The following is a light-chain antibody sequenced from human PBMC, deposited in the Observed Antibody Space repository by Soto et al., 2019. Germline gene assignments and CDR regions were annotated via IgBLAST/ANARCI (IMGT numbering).Light chain of an antibody. Sequence: EVVLTQSPATLSLSPGERATLSCRASQCVSTNLVWYQQKPGQAPRLLIYCASTRATGIPARFSGSGSGTEFTLTISSLQSEDSAVYYCQQFNSWPPLTFGGGTKVEIK. J-gene: IGKJ4*01. CDR2: CAS. CDR1: QCVSTN. V-gene: IGKV3-15*01. CDR3: QQFNSWPPLT.